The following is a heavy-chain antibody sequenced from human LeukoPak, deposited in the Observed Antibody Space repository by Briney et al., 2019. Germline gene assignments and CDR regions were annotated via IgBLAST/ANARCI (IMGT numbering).Heavy chain of an antibody. Sequence: TGGSLRLSCAASGFTFSSYAMSWVRQAPGKGLEWVSAISGSGGSTYYADSVKGRFTISRDNSKNTLCLQMNSLRAEDTAVYYCAKVPVFSLTISEVVTDDAFDIWGQGTIVTVSS. V-gene: IGHV3-23*01. CDR3: AKVPVFSLTISEVVTDDAFDI. CDR1: GFTFSSYA. J-gene: IGHJ3*02. CDR2: ISGSGGST. D-gene: IGHD3-3*01.